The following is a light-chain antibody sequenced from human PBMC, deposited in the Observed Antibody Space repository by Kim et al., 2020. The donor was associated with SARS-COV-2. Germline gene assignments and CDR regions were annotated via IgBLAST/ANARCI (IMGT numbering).Light chain of an antibody. CDR3: SAWDSSLSAWV. Sequence: RQTATLTGTGNSNNVGNEGAVWLQQHRGHPPKLLSYRNNNRPSGISERLSASRSGSTASLTITGLQPEDEADYYCSAWDSSLSAWVFGGGTQLTVL. V-gene: IGLV10-54*01. CDR2: RNN. J-gene: IGLJ3*02. CDR1: SNNVGNEG.